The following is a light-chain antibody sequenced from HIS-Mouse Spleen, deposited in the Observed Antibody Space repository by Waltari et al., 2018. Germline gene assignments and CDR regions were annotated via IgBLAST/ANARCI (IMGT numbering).Light chain of an antibody. V-gene: IGLV3-19*01. J-gene: IGLJ3*02. CDR2: GKN. CDR3: NSRDSSGNHWV. CDR1: SLRSYY. Sequence: SSELTQDPAVSVALGQTVRITCQGDSLRSYYASWYQQKPGQAPVLVIYGKNNRPSGIPDRFSGSSSGYTASLTTGAQAEDEADYYCNSRDSSGNHWVFGGGTKLTVL.